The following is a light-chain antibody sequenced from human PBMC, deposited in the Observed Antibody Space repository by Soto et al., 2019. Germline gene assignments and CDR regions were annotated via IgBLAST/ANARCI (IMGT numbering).Light chain of an antibody. CDR1: SGSVSTNYY. V-gene: IGLV8-61*01. Sequence: QTVVTQEPSFSVSLGRTVTLTCGFTSGSVSTNYYPTWCQQTPGQAPRTLIYNTNTRSSGVPDRFSGSILGNKAALTITGAQADDESDYYCVLYMGSGIWVFGGGTKLTVL. CDR3: VLYMGSGIWV. J-gene: IGLJ3*02. CDR2: NTN.